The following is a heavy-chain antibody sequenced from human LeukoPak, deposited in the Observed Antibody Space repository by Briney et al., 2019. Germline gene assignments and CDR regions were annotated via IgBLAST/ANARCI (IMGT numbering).Heavy chain of an antibody. V-gene: IGHV1-2*02. CDR3: ARDHDWGVDY. D-gene: IGHD7-27*01. CDR1: GFTFTDHY. J-gene: IGHJ4*02. Sequence: ASVKVSCKTSGFTFTDHYMHWVRQAPGQGLEWMGWINGKRGDTNYAQNFQDRVTMTRDTSTSTVYMELSRLTVDDTAVYYCARDHDWGVDYWGQGTLVTVSS. CDR2: INGKRGDT.